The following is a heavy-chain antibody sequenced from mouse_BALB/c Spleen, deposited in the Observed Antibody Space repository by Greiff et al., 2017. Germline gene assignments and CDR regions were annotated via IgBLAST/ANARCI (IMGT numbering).Heavy chain of an antibody. CDR2: IYPGDGDT. CDR3: ARWGGNYHYFDY. D-gene: IGHD2-1*01. CDR1: GYAFSSYW. Sequence: QVQLQQSGAEQVRPGSSVKISCKASGYAFSSYWMNWVKQRPGQGLEWIGQIYPGDGDTNYNGKFKGKATLTADKSSSTAYMQLSSLTSEDSAVYFCARWGGNYHYFDYWGQGTTLTVSS. V-gene: IGHV1-80*01. J-gene: IGHJ2*01.